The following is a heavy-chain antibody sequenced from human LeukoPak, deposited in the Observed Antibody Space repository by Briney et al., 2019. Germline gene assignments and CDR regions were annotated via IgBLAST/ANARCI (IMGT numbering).Heavy chain of an antibody. CDR2: IYYSGST. CDR3: ARADCSSTSCYLASVSWFDP. V-gene: IGHV4-31*03. CDR1: GGSISSGGYY. D-gene: IGHD2-2*01. Sequence: SETLSLTCSVSGGSISSGGYYWSWIRQHPGKGLEWIGYIYYSGSTYYNPSLKSRVTISVDTSKNQFSLKLSSVTAADTAVYYCARADCSSTSCYLASVSWFDPWGQGTLVTVSS. J-gene: IGHJ5*02.